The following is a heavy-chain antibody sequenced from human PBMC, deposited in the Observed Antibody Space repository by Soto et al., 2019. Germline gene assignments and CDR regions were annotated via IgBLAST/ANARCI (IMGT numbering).Heavy chain of an antibody. V-gene: IGHV4-31*03. CDR3: AEGVRVFLGRGAQRRFDP. Sequence: SETLSLTCTVSGGSISSGGYYWSWIRQHPGKGLEWIGYIYYSGSTYYNPSLKSRVTISVDTSKNQFSLKLSSVTAADTAVYYCAEGVRVFLGRGAQRRFDPWGQGTLVTVS. CDR2: IYYSGST. CDR1: GGSISSGGYY. D-gene: IGHD3-10*01. J-gene: IGHJ5*02.